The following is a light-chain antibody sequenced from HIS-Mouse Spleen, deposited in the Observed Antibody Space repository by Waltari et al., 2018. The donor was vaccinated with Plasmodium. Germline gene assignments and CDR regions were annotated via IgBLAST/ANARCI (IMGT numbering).Light chain of an antibody. Sequence: SYELTQPPSVSVSPGQTARITCSGDALPNKYAYWYQQKSGKAPVLVIYEDSKRPSGNPERFSGSSSGTMATLTISGAQVEDEADYYCYSTDSSGNHRVFGGGTKLTVL. CDR1: ALPNKY. J-gene: IGLJ3*02. CDR3: YSTDSSGNHRV. CDR2: EDS. V-gene: IGLV3-10*01.